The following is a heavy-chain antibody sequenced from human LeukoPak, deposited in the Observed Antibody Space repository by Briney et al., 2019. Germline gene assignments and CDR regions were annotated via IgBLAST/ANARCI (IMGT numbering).Heavy chain of an antibody. D-gene: IGHD2-2*01. V-gene: IGHV3-48*03. J-gene: IGHJ4*02. CDR1: GFIFSSYE. Sequence: GGSLRLSCVASGFIFSSYEMNWVRQAPGKALEWVSYISGSGSTIYYADSVQGRFTISRDNAKNSLYLQLNNLRAEDTAVYYCARLRGYCSSSSCYGAEDYWGQGTLVTVSS. CDR3: ARLRGYCSSSSCYGAEDY. CDR2: ISGSGSTI.